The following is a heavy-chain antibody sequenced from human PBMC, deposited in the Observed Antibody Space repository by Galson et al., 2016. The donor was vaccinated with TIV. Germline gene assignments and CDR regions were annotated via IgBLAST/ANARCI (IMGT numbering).Heavy chain of an antibody. Sequence: SVKVSCKASGYTFTSFGLSWVRQAPGQGLEWMGWISVYNGDTDYAVKFQGRVTLTTDRYTDTAYMDLRSLGSDDTAVYFCARPMYYYGSGSFQYYGMDVWGQGTTVTV. V-gene: IGHV1-18*01. J-gene: IGHJ6*02. CDR3: ARPMYYYGSGSFQYYGMDV. D-gene: IGHD3-10*01. CDR2: ISVYNGDT. CDR1: GYTFTSFG.